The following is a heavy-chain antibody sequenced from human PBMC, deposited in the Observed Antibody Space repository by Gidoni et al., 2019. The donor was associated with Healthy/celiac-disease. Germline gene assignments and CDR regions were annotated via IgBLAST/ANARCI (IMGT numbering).Heavy chain of an antibody. D-gene: IGHD6-19*01. CDR3: AKDRGSSGWYGN. V-gene: IGHV3-23*01. CDR1: GFTFSSYA. J-gene: IGHJ4*02. Sequence: EVQLLESGVGLVQPGGSLRLSCAASGFTFSSYAMSWVRQAPGKGLEWVSAISGSGGSTYYADSVKGRFTISRDNSKNTLYLQMNSLRAEETAVYYCAKDRGSSGWYGNWGQGTLVTVSS. CDR2: ISGSGGST.